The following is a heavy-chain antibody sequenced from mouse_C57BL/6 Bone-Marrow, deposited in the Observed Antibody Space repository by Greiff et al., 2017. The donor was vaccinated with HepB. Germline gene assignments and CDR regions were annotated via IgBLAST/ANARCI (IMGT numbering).Heavy chain of an antibody. Sequence: QVQLQQSGAELVRPGTSVKLSCKASGYTFTSYWMHWVKQRPGQGLEWIGVIDPSDSYTNYNQKFKGKATLTVDTSSSTAYMQLSSLTSEYSAVYYCARTLYDYDGDYWGQGTTLTVSS. CDR1: GYTFTSYW. D-gene: IGHD2-4*01. V-gene: IGHV1-59*01. CDR3: ARTLYDYDGDY. J-gene: IGHJ2*01. CDR2: IDPSDSYT.